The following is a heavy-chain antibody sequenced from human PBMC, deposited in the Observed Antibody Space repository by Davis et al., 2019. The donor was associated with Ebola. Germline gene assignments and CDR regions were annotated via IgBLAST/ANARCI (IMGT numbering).Heavy chain of an antibody. CDR3: ARGGETVTGTASHGMDV. D-gene: IGHD1-14*01. CDR2: LSGSGGLS. CDR1: GYTFRIHA. J-gene: IGHJ6*02. V-gene: IGHV3-23*01. Sequence: GESPKTPCAASGYTFRIHAMTWVRQAPGKGLEWVSALSGSGGLSYYADSVKGRFTISRDNSKNTLYLQMDSLTAEDTAVYYCARGGETVTGTASHGMDVWGQGTTVTVSS.